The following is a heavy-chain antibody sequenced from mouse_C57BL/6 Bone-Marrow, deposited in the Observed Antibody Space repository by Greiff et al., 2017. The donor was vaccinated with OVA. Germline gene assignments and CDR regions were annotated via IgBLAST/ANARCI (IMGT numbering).Heavy chain of an antibody. CDR3: ARYHYYGWFAY. J-gene: IGHJ3*01. CDR1: GYTFTSYW. CDR2: IDPNSGGT. V-gene: IGHV1-72*01. D-gene: IGHD1-1*01. Sequence: VQLQQPGAELVKPGASVKLSCKASGYTFTSYWMHWVKQRPGRGLEGIGRIDPNSGGTKYNEKFKSKATLTVDKPSSTAYMQLSSLTSEDSAVYYCARYHYYGWFAYWGQGTLVTVPA.